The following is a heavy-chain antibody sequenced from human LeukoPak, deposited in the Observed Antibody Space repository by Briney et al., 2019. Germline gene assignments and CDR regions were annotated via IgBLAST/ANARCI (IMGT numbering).Heavy chain of an antibody. Sequence: GGSLRLSCAASGFTFSSYSMNWVRQAPGKGLEWVSSISSSSSYIYYADSVKGRFTISRNNAKNSLYLQINSLRAEDTAVYYCAAARGSWQNWFDPWGQGTLVTVSS. V-gene: IGHV3-21*01. CDR1: GFTFSSYS. CDR3: AAARGSWQNWFDP. D-gene: IGHD6-13*01. J-gene: IGHJ5*02. CDR2: ISSSSSYI.